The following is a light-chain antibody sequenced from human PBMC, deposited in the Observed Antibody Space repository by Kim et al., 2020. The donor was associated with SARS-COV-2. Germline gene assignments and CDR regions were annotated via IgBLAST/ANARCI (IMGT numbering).Light chain of an antibody. V-gene: IGLV1-44*01. CDR2: SDN. CDR3: ATWDDSLDVWL. J-gene: IGLJ3*02. CDR1: ASYIGSNT. Sequence: GRRVTNSCFRSASYIGSNTVNWYQQFPGTAPNLLIDSDNRRPSGVPDRVSGSKSGTSASLAISGLQSEDEADSYCATWDDSLDVWLFGGGTQLTV.